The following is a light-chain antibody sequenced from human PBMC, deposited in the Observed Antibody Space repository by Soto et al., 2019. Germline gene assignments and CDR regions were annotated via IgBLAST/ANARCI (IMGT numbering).Light chain of an antibody. CDR1: QSISSW. V-gene: IGKV1-5*01. CDR2: DAS. Sequence: DIQMTQSPSTLSASVGDRVTITCLASQSISSWLAWYQHKPGKARKLLIYDASSLESGVPSRFSGSGSGTEFTLTISSLQPDDFATYYCQQYNSYWCTFGQGTKLEIK. CDR3: QQYNSYWCT. J-gene: IGKJ2*02.